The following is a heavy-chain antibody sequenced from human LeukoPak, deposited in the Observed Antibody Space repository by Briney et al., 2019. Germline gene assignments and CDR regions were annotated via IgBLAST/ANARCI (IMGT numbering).Heavy chain of an antibody. CDR3: ARSLSGSFNPTNFDH. Sequence: GGSLRLSCAASGFTFSTYEMNWVRQAPGKGLEWVSYISSSGSTIYYADSVKGRFTISRDTAKNSLYLQMNSLRAEDTAVYYCARSLSGSFNPTNFDHWGQGTLVTVSS. CDR2: ISSSGSTI. V-gene: IGHV3-48*03. CDR1: GFTFSTYE. J-gene: IGHJ4*02. D-gene: IGHD1-26*01.